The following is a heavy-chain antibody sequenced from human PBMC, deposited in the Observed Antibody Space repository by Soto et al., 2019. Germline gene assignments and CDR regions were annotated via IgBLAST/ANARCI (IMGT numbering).Heavy chain of an antibody. CDR1: GYTFTAYA. D-gene: IGHD5-18*01. CDR2: INVGTGDT. V-gene: IGHV1-3*01. Sequence: ASVKVSCKASGYTFTAYAMDWVRQTPGQRLEWVGWINVGTGDTEYSQQFQGRVNITRDTSARTLYMELSSLRSEDTAVYYCARDVDTSMSAPLDYWGQGSLVTVSS. J-gene: IGHJ4*02. CDR3: ARDVDTSMSAPLDY.